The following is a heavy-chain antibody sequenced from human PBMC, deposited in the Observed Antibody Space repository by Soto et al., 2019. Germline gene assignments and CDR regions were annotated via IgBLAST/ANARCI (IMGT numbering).Heavy chain of an antibody. Sequence: SETLSLTCAASGGSISSGGYSWSWIRQPPGKGLEWIGYIDHSGNSYYNPSLMSRVTISVDRSNNQFSLKVNSVTAADTAVYFCARGGLAAAGPYYFDYWGQGSLVTVSS. CDR2: IDHSGNS. J-gene: IGHJ4*02. CDR3: ARGGLAAAGPYYFDY. D-gene: IGHD6-13*01. CDR1: GGSISSGGYS. V-gene: IGHV4-30-2*01.